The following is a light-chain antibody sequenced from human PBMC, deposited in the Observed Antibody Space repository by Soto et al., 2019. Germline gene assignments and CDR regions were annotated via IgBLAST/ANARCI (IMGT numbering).Light chain of an antibody. CDR1: QSVSSSY. Sequence: EIVLTQSPGTLSLSPGERATLSCRASQSVSSSYLAWYQQKPGQAPRLLIYGASSRATGIPDRFSGSGSGTDFTLTISRLEPEDFAVYYCQQYGSSHLTFGGGTNVDIK. CDR3: QQYGSSHLT. J-gene: IGKJ4*01. CDR2: GAS. V-gene: IGKV3-20*01.